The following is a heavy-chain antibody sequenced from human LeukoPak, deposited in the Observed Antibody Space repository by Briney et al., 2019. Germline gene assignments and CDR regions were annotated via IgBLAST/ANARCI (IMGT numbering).Heavy chain of an antibody. CDR2: IYYSGST. Sequence: LGTLSLTSMHSGGSISSYFWCSIWPPPRGRGEWIGYIYYSGSTNYNPSLKSRVTISVDTSKNQFSLKLSSVTAADTAVYYCAREASEGNYFDYWGQGTLVTVSS. D-gene: IGHD1-14*01. CDR1: GGSISSYF. J-gene: IGHJ4*02. CDR3: AREASEGNYFDY. V-gene: IGHV4-59*01.